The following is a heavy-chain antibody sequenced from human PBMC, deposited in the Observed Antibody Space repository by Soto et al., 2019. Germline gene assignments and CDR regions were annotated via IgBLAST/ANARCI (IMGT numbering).Heavy chain of an antibody. Sequence: PSETLSLTCTVSGGSISSGGYYWSWIRQHPGKGLEWIGYIYYSGSTYYNPSLKSRVTISVDTSKNQFSLKRSSVTAADTAVYYCARDRAGVGDNAFDIWGQGTMVTVSS. D-gene: IGHD3-16*01. J-gene: IGHJ3*02. CDR3: ARDRAGVGDNAFDI. V-gene: IGHV4-31*03. CDR1: GGSISSGGYY. CDR2: IYYSGST.